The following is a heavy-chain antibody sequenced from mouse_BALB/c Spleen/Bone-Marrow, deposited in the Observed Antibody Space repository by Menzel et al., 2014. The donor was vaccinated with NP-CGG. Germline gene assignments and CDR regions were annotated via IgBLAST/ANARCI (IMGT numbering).Heavy chain of an antibody. D-gene: IGHD2-3*01. CDR1: GYTFTDYN. J-gene: IGHJ3*01. Sequence: EVNLVESGPELVKPGASVKISCKASGYTFTDYNMHWVKQSHGRSLEWIGYIYPYNGGTGYNQKFKSKATLTVDNSSSTAYMELRSLTSEDSAVYYCARGWLPSWFAYWGQGTLVTVSA. CDR2: IYPYNGGT. CDR3: ARGWLPSWFAY. V-gene: IGHV1S29*02.